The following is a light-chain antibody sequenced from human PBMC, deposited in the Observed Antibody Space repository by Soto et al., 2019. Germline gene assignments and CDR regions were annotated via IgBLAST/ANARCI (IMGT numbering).Light chain of an antibody. Sequence: QSALTQPASVSGSPGQSITISCTGTSSDVGSYNLVSWYQQHPGKAPKLMIYEGSKRPSGVSNRFSGSKSGNTASLTISGLQAEDEADYSCGSYAGSSTFVFGGGTKLTVL. CDR3: GSYAGSSTFV. J-gene: IGLJ2*01. CDR1: SSDVGSYNL. CDR2: EGS. V-gene: IGLV2-23*03.